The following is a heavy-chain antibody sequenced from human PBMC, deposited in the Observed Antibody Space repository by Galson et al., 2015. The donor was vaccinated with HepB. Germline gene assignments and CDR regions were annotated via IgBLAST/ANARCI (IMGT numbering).Heavy chain of an antibody. CDR1: GFTFSGSA. J-gene: IGHJ4*02. D-gene: IGHD6-13*01. Sequence: SLRLSCAASGFTFSGSAIHWVRQTSGKGLEWVGRIRSKASNYATAYAASLKGRFTISRDDSKNTAYLHMKSLKTEDTAVYYCIRTGDLSGYSSSWGQGTLVTVSS. CDR3: IRTGDLSGYSSS. CDR2: IRSKASNYAT. V-gene: IGHV3-73*01.